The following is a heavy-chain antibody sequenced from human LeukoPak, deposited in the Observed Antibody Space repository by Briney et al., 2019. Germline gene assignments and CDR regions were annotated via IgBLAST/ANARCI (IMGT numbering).Heavy chain of an antibody. Sequence: SETLSLTCTVSGGSISSYYWSWIRQPPGKGLEWIGYIYYSGSTNYNPSLKSRVTILVDTSKNQFSLKLSSVTAADTAVYYCAREDYYDSSGYYRFDIWGQGTMVTVSS. CDR2: IYYSGST. D-gene: IGHD3-22*01. J-gene: IGHJ3*02. CDR3: AREDYYDSSGYYRFDI. V-gene: IGHV4-59*01. CDR1: GGSISSYY.